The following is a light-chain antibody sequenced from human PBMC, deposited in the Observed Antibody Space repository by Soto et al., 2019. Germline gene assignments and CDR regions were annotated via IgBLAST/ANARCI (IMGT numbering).Light chain of an antibody. J-gene: IGLJ2*01. V-gene: IGLV2-14*03. CDR3: SSYTRTNTLI. Sequence: QSALTQPASVSGSPGQSITISCTGASSNVGDYNYVSWYQQHPGKAPKLIIYGVSDRPSGISHRFSGSKSGNTASLTISGHQAEDEDDYCCSSYTRTNTLIFGGGTKLTVL. CDR1: SSNVGDYNY. CDR2: GVS.